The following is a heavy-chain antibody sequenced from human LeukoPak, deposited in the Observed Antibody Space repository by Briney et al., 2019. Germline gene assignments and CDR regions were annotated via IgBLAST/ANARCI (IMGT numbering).Heavy chain of an antibody. CDR3: ASFMYDSSVNWFDP. J-gene: IGHJ5*02. Sequence: SETLSLTCAVSGYSISSGYYWGWIRQSPGKGLEWIGSINHSGSTYYNPSLKSRVTISVDTSNDHFSLKLNPVTAADTAVYYCASFMYDSSVNWFDPWGQGTLVTVSS. D-gene: IGHD3-22*01. CDR2: INHSGST. V-gene: IGHV4-38-2*01. CDR1: GYSISSGYY.